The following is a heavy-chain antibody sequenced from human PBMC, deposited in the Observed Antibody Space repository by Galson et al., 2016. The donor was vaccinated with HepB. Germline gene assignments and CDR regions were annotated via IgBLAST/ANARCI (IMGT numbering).Heavy chain of an antibody. CDR1: GFTFSSHA. Sequence: SLRLSCAASGFTFSSHAMNWVRQAPGKGLEWVSYISSSSSYIYYADAVKGRLIISRDNAKKSLYLQMNSLRDEDTAVYYCARYAWSGYYARDAFDIWGQGTMVTVSS. CDR2: ISSSSSYI. D-gene: IGHD3-3*01. V-gene: IGHV3-21*01. CDR3: ARYAWSGYYARDAFDI. J-gene: IGHJ3*02.